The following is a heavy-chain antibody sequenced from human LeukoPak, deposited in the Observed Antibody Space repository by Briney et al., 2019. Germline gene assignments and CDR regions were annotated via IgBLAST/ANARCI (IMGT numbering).Heavy chain of an antibody. J-gene: IGHJ4*02. CDR3: ARENNWNYGY. V-gene: IGHV4-59*12. CDR1: GGSISNYY. D-gene: IGHD1-7*01. CDR2: ISYSASS. Sequence: SETLSLTCTVSGGSISNYYWSWIRQPPGKGLEWLGYISYSASSNYNPSLKSRVSISVDTSKNQFSLKLSSVTAADTAVYYCARENNWNYGYWGQGTLVTVSS.